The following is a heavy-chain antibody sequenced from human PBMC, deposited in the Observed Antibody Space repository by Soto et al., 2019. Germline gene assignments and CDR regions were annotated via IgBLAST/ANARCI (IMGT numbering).Heavy chain of an antibody. CDR2: ISSYNGDT. CDR3: AREGVATYYYYGMDI. CDR1: GYTFTRSG. J-gene: IGHJ6*02. V-gene: IGHV1-18*01. Sequence: QVQLVQSGAEVKKPGASVKVSCKASGYTFTRSGISWARQAPGQGPEWMGWISSYNGDTNYAQTFQGRVTMTTDTSXXTAYMELRSLRSDDTAVYYCAREGVATYYYYGMDIWGQGTPVTVSS. D-gene: IGHD5-12*01.